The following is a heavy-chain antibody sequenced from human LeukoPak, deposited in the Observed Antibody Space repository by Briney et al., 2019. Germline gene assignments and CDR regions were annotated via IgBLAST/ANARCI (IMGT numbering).Heavy chain of an antibody. CDR2: IYHSGST. V-gene: IGHV4-38-2*02. D-gene: IGHD6-19*01. J-gene: IGHJ4*02. Sequence: PSETLSLTCTVSGYSISSGYYWGWIRQPPGKGLEWIGSIYHSGSTYYNPSLKSRVTISVDTSKNQFSLKLSSVTAADTAVYYCARDPRIGVAGSGNYFDYWGQGALVTVSS. CDR3: ARDPRIGVAGSGNYFDY. CDR1: GYSISSGYY.